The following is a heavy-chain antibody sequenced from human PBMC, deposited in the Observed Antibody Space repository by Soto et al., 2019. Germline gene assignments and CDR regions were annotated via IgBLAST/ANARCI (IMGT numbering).Heavy chain of an antibody. CDR3: ATDCSGGSCYGASGMVV. V-gene: IGHV1-69*06. D-gene: IGHD2-15*01. CDR2: INAGFGAT. CDR1: GGTFGRYA. Sequence: QVQVEQSGAEVKKPGSSVKVSCKASGGTFGRYAISWVRRAPGQSLEWMGQINAGFGATDLAQMFQGRVTITADKSTTTVYMELSSLRSDDTAVYYCATDCSGGSCYGASGMVVWGQGTTVTVS. J-gene: IGHJ6*02.